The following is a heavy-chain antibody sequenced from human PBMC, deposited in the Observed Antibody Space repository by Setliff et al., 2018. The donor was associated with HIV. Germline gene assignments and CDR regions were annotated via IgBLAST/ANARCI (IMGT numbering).Heavy chain of an antibody. CDR3: AKVGRYDSADL. CDR1: GFTFSSYN. V-gene: IGHV3-48*01. CDR2: ISSSSSTI. D-gene: IGHD3-22*01. Sequence: GGSLRLSCAASGFTFSSYNMNWVRQAPGKGLEWVSYISSSSSTIYYADSVKGRFTISRDNAKNSLYLQMNSLRAEDTAVYYCAKVGRYDSADLWGQGTLVTVSS. J-gene: IGHJ5*02.